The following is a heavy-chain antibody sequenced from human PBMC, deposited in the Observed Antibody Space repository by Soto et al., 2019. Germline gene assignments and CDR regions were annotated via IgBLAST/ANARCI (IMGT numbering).Heavy chain of an antibody. CDR1: GGSIISGNYY. D-gene: IGHD3-10*01. CDR3: ARDVRLFKESEYYYGMDV. J-gene: IGHJ6*02. V-gene: IGHV4-30-4*01. Sequence: PSETLSLTCTVSGGSIISGNYYWSWIRQPPGKGLEWIGYIDYSGSTYYNPSLKSRITISVDTSKNQFSLNLSLVTAADTALYYCARDVRLFKESEYYYGMDVWGRGTTVTVSS. CDR2: IDYSGST.